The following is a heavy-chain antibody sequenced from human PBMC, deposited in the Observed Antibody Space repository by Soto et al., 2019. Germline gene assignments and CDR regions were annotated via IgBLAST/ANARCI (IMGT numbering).Heavy chain of an antibody. J-gene: IGHJ4*02. CDR3: VRGPDYEGYFDY. CDR1: GTTFSNYA. Sequence: QVRLVQSGAEVKKTGSSVKVSCKASGTTFSNYAIGWVRQAPGQGLEWMGGIILPFGTPNYAQKCQGRVTITADESMTTAFMELRGLRSEDTAVYFCVRGPDYEGYFDYWGQGTLVTVSS. V-gene: IGHV1-69*12. D-gene: IGHD3-22*01. CDR2: IILPFGTP.